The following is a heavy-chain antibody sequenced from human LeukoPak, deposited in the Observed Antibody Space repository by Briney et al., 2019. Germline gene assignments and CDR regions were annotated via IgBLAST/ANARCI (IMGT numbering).Heavy chain of an antibody. CDR3: ARITYYYGSGNWFDP. Sequence: PGGSLRLSCAASGFTFSSYSMNWVRQAPGKGLEWVSSISSSSSYIYYADSVKGRFTISRDNAKNSLYLQMNSLRAEDTAVYYCARITYYYGSGNWFDPWGQGTLVTVSS. V-gene: IGHV3-21*01. D-gene: IGHD3-10*01. CDR1: GFTFSSYS. CDR2: ISSSSSYI. J-gene: IGHJ5*02.